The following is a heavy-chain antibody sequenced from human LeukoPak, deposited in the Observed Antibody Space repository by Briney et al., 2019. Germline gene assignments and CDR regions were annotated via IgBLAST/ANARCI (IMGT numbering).Heavy chain of an antibody. CDR2: IWYDGSNK. J-gene: IGHJ6*02. D-gene: IGHD3-16*01. CDR1: GFTFSSYG. V-gene: IGHV3-33*01. CDR3: AREEGGLGDRYGMDV. Sequence: GGSLRLSCAASGFTFSSYGMHWVRQAPGKGLEWVAVIWYDGSNKYYADSVKGRFTISRDNSKNTLYLQMNSLRAEDTAVYYCAREEGGLGDRYGMDVWGQGTTVTVSS.